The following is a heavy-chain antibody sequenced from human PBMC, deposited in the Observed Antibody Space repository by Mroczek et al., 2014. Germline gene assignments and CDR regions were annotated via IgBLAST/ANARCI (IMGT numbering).Heavy chain of an antibody. J-gene: IGHJ2*01. Sequence: QVQLVQSGGGLVKPGGSLRLSCAASGFTFSDYYMSWIRQAPGKGLEWVSYISSSGSTIYYADSVKGRFTISRDNAKNSLYLQMNSLRAEDTAVYYCAREVPAATFAFVGGSLGGWYFDLWGRGTPGHCLL. D-gene: IGHD2-15*01. CDR1: GFTFSDYY. CDR3: AREVPAATFAFVGGSLGGWYFDL. V-gene: IGHV3-11*01. CDR2: ISSSGSTI.